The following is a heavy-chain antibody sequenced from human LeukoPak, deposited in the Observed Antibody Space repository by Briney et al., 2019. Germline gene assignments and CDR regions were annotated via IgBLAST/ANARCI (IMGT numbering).Heavy chain of an antibody. CDR2: ITATSLHI. V-gene: IGHV3-21*04. CDR3: ARGSSMSGIFDY. J-gene: IGHJ4*02. D-gene: IGHD1-14*01. Sequence: GGSLRLSCAASGVTFSGYSMNWVRQAPGKGLEWVSAITATSLHIYYADSVKGRFTISRDNAKNSLYLQMNSLRAEDMALYYCARGSSMSGIFDYWGQGTLVTVSS. CDR1: GVTFSGYS.